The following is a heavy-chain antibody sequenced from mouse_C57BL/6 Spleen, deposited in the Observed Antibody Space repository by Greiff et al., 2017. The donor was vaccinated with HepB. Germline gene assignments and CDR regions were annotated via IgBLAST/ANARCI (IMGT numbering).Heavy chain of an antibody. J-gene: IGHJ1*03. CDR1: GFSLTSYG. CDR3: AKNSGSSYWYFDV. V-gene: IGHV2-4*01. CDR2: IWSGGST. Sequence: VQGVESGPGLVQPSQSLSITCTVSGFSLTSYGVHWVRQPPGKGLEWLGVIWSGGSTDYNAAFISRLSISKDNSKSQVFFKMNSLQADDTAIYYCAKNSGSSYWYFDVWGTGTTVTVSS. D-gene: IGHD1-1*01.